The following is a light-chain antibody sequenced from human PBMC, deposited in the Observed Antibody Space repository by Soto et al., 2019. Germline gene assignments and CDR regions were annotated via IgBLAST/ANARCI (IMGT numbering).Light chain of an antibody. CDR2: AAY. CDR3: QQSYSTPPYT. V-gene: IGKV1-39*01. Sequence: DIQMTQSPSSLSTSVGDRVTITCRASQYINNYLNWYQQKPGKAPKLLTFAAYNLQSGVPSRFSGSGSGTDFTLTISSLQPEDFATYYCQQSYSTPPYTFGQGTKLDMK. CDR1: QYINNY. J-gene: IGKJ2*01.